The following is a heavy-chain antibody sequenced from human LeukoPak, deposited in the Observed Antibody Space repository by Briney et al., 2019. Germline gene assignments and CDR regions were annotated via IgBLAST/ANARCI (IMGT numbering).Heavy chain of an antibody. J-gene: IGHJ4*02. V-gene: IGHV1-2*02. Sequence: GASVKVSCKASGYTFTGHYMHWVRQAPGQGLEWMGWIRPNSGDTNYAQKFQGRVTMTRDTSISTAYMELSRLRSDDTAVYYCARDREGFMVPDFWGQGTLVTVSS. CDR2: IRPNSGDT. CDR1: GYTFTGHY. CDR3: ARDREGFMVPDF. D-gene: IGHD3-10*01.